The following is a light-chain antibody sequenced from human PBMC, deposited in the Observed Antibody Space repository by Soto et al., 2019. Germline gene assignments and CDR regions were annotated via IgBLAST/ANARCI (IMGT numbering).Light chain of an antibody. CDR2: RAS. CDR3: QQYHIYSWP. Sequence: DIQMTQSPSTLSASVGDRVTITCRASQDIGTWLAWYQQKPEKAPKVLIYRASHLESGVPSRFSASGSGTEFSLTINSLQADDFATYYCQQYHIYSWPFGQGSIVDVK. CDR1: QDIGTW. J-gene: IGKJ1*01. V-gene: IGKV1-5*03.